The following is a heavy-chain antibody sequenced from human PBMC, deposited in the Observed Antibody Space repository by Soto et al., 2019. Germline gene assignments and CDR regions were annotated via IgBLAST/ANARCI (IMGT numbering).Heavy chain of an antibody. CDR2: ISYDGNNK. CDR3: ANGGLPKMLDS. CDR1: GFTFKSCG. Sequence: EVSRRLCCTASGFTFKSCGMHWVRQAPGKRLEWVAVISYDGNNKYYADSVKGRFTISRDIPKNTLYLKLNSRRAEVTAVYYYANGGLPKMLDSWGQGT. J-gene: IGHJ4*02. D-gene: IGHD2-8*01. V-gene: IGHV3-30*18.